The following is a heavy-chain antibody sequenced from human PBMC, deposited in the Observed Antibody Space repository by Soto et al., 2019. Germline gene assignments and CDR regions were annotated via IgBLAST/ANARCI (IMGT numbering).Heavy chain of an antibody. CDR2: ISYDGSNK. V-gene: IGHV3-30-3*01. CDR3: ARVGIRGMATTAFDY. Sequence: QVQLVESGGGVVQPGRSLRLSCAASGFTFSSYAMHWVRQAPGKGLEWVAVISYDGSNKYYADSVKGRFTISRDNSKNTLYLQMNSLRAEDTAVYYCARVGIRGMATTAFDYWGQGTLVTVSS. J-gene: IGHJ4*02. CDR1: GFTFSSYA. D-gene: IGHD1-1*01.